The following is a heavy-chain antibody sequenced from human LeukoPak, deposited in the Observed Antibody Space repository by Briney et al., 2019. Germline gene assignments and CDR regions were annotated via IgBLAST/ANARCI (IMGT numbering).Heavy chain of an antibody. J-gene: IGHJ3*02. V-gene: IGHV4-4*07. CDR3: ARDQSGFGGHNNDAFDI. CDR1: GGSISNYY. CDR2: VYASGGT. D-gene: IGHD3-16*01. Sequence: SETLSLTCTVSGGSISNYYWNWIRQPAGKGLEWVGRVYASGGTRYNPSFNNRVTMSAETSKNQVSLKMTSVTAADTAVYFCARDQSGFGGHNNDAFDIWGQGTMVTVSS.